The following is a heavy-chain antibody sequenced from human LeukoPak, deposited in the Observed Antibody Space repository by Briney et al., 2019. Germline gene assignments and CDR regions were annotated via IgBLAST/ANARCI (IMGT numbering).Heavy chain of an antibody. CDR1: GFTFADYA. CDR2: ISVVGGGT. CDR3: ARDLIGVVGASID. J-gene: IGHJ4*02. Sequence: PGGSLRLSCAAPGFTFADYAMPWVGQAPGKGLEWVSLISVVGGGTFYADSVKGRFTISRDNSTNSLYLRITTLRTEDTASYYCARDLIGVVGASIDWGQGTLVTVSS. V-gene: IGHV3-43*02. D-gene: IGHD1-26*01.